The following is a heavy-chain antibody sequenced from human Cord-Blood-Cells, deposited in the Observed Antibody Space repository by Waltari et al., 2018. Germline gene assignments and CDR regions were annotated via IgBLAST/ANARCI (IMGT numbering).Heavy chain of an antibody. V-gene: IGHV4-34*01. Sequence: QVQLQQWGAGLLKPSETLSLTCAVYGGSFSGSSSSWIRQPPGKGLEWIREINHSGSTNYNPSLKSRVTISVDTSKNQFSLKLSSVTAADTAVYYCARGLGFWSGYYNHWGQGTLVTVSS. D-gene: IGHD3-3*01. J-gene: IGHJ5*02. CDR1: GGSFSGSS. CDR2: INHSGST. CDR3: ARGLGFWSGYYNH.